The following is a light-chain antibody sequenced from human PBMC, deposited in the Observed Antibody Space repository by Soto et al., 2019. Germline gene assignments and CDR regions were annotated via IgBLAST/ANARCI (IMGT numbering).Light chain of an antibody. V-gene: IGKV3-15*01. CDR2: DTS. CDR1: QSVSSN. CDR3: QHSNNWPPT. Sequence: EIVMTQSPVTLSVSPGERVTLSCRASQSVSSNLAWYQQRPGQAPRLLICDTSTRATGIPARFSGSGSGTEFTLTISSLQSEDFAVYYCQHSNNWPPTFGQGTKVEIK. J-gene: IGKJ1*01.